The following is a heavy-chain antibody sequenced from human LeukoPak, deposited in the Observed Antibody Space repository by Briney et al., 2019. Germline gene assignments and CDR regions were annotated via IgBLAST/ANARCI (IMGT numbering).Heavy chain of an antibody. CDR3: TRSVSGSYPIVH. D-gene: IGHD1-26*01. V-gene: IGHV3-53*01. Sequence: PGGSLPLSNAASGFTVRTDYMTWVRQAPGKGLEWVSIIYSDGSTYYADSVRGRFSISRDNYKNKVYLQMNSLRAEDTAVYYCTRSVSGSYPIVHWRRGTLGTVSS. CDR1: GFTVRTDY. J-gene: IGHJ4*02. CDR2: IYSDGST.